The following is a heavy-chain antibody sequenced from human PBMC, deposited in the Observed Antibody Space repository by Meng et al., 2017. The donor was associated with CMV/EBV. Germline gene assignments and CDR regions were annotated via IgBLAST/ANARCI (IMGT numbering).Heavy chain of an antibody. J-gene: IGHJ4*02. CDR3: AFSDCSSTSCWFHY. V-gene: IGHV1-69*05. CDR2: IIPIFGTA. Sequence: SVKVSCKASGGTFSSYAISWVRQAPGQGLEWMGGIIPIFGTANYAQKFQGRVTITTDESTSTAYMELSSLRSEDTAVYYCAFSDCSSTSCWFHYWGQGTLVTVSS. D-gene: IGHD2-2*01. CDR1: GGTFSSYA.